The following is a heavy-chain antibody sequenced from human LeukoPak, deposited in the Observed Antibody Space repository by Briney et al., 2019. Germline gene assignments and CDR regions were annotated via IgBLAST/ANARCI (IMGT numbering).Heavy chain of an antibody. Sequence: ASVTVSCTAPGYTFTSYAMHWVRQAPGQRLEWMGWINAGKGNTKYSQKFQGRVTITRDTSASTAYMELSSLRSEDTAVYYCARDRSGRIVGATGGFDYWGQGTLVTVSS. V-gene: IGHV1-3*01. CDR1: GYTFTSYA. CDR3: ARDRSGRIVGATGGFDY. D-gene: IGHD1-26*01. CDR2: INAGKGNT. J-gene: IGHJ4*02.